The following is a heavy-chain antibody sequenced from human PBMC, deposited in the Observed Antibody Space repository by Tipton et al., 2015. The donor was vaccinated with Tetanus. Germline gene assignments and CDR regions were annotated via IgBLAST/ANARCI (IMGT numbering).Heavy chain of an antibody. D-gene: IGHD1-14*01. V-gene: IGHV3-23*01. CDR2: ISGSRLTP. CDR1: GFTFTSCT. CDR3: AKEALGVLNL. Sequence: SLRLSCAASGFTFTSCTMNWVRQAPGNGLEWVAAISGSRLTPYYADSVKGRFTISRDNSKNTLSLQLNSLRADDTAIYYCAKEALGVLNLWGKGTTVIVSS. J-gene: IGHJ6*04.